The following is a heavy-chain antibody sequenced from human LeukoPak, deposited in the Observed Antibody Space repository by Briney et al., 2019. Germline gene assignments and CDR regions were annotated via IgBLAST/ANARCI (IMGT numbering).Heavy chain of an antibody. J-gene: IGHJ4*02. Sequence: SVKVSCKASGGTFSSYAISWVRQAPGQGLEWMGRIIPIFGTANYAQKFQGRVTITTNGSTSTAYMELSSLRSEDTAVYYCAVSRADSSGYYSDYWGQGTLVTVSS. D-gene: IGHD3-22*01. V-gene: IGHV1-69*05. CDR1: GGTFSSYA. CDR2: IIPIFGTA. CDR3: AVSRADSSGYYSDY.